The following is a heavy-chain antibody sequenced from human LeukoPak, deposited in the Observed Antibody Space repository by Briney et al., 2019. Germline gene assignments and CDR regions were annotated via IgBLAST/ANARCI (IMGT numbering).Heavy chain of an antibody. D-gene: IGHD3-10*01. J-gene: IGHJ5*02. CDR2: ISSSGVI. CDR3: ARDSGTTGEVKFDP. CDR1: GGPITTYY. Sequence: SETLSLTCTVSGGPITTYYLSWIRQSAGMGLEWIGRISSSGVITYNPSLKSRVILSLDTSNNHFSLKLISVTAADTAVYYCARDSGTTGEVKFDPWGQGMLVTVSS. V-gene: IGHV4-4*07.